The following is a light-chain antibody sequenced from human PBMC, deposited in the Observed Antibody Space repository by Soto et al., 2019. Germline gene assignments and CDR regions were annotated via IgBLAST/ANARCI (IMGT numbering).Light chain of an antibody. V-gene: IGKV1-5*03. CDR2: QTS. CDR3: AQYRSYSRR. J-gene: IGKJ1*01. CDR1: QSIGPW. Sequence: DIQMTQSPSALSASVGDRVTITCRASQSIGPWLAWFQQRPGKPPKLLISQTSYLESGVPSRFSGSGSGTEFTLTISSLQPDDFSAYYCAQYRSYSRRFGQGTRVEV.